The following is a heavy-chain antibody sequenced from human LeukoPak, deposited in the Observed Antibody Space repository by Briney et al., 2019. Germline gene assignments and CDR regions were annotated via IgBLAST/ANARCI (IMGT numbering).Heavy chain of an antibody. D-gene: IGHD6-19*01. CDR3: ARDPDTSGHFSWFDT. CDR2: IWNHGKKE. J-gene: IGHJ5*02. CDR1: GFPFSSYG. V-gene: IGHV3-33*02. Sequence: GRSLRLSCAASGFPFSSYGMHWVGQAPGKGLEGMAGIWNHGKKEHYAATVKGRFTISTDNSTNALFLQMNSLRADDTAVYYCARDPDTSGHFSWFDTWGQGTLVTVSS.